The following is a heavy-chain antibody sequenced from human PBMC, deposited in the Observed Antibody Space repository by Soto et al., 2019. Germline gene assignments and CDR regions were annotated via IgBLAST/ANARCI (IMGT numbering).Heavy chain of an antibody. CDR1: GFTFSSYA. CDR2: ISGSGGST. V-gene: IGHV3-23*01. CDR3: AKRIGYCSSTSCYDDYYYYYMDV. D-gene: IGHD2-2*01. J-gene: IGHJ6*03. Sequence: PGGSLRLSCAASGFTFSSYAMSWVRQAPGKGLEWVSAISGSGGSTYYADSVKGRFTISRDNSKNTLYLQMNSLRAEDTAVYYCAKRIGYCSSTSCYDDYYYYYMDVWGKGTTVTVSS.